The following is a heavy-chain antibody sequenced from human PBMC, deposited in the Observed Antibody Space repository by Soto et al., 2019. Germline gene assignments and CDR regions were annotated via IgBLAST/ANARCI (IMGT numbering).Heavy chain of an antibody. CDR1: GYTFTGYY. J-gene: IGHJ6*02. CDR3: ARGKVLRSYYYGMDV. D-gene: IGHD4-17*01. CDR2: INPNSGGT. Sequence: ASVKVSCKASGYTFTGYYMHWVRQAPGQGLEWMGWINPNSGGTNYAQKFQGRVTMTRDASISTAYMELSRLRSDDTAVYYCARGKVLRSYYYGMDVWGQGTTVTVSS. V-gene: IGHV1-2*02.